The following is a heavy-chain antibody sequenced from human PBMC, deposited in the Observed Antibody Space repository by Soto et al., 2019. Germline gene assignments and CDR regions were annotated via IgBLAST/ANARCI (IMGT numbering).Heavy chain of an antibody. Sequence: GGSLRLSCAASGFTFSRYDMHWVRQATGKGLEWVSAIGTGGDTYYPGSVKGRFTISRENAKNSLYLQMNSLRDGDTAVYYCARESPDSVTAAWSFDLWGRGTLVTVSS. J-gene: IGHJ2*01. CDR3: ARESPDSVTAAWSFDL. D-gene: IGHD2-21*02. CDR1: GFTFSRYD. CDR2: IGTGGDT. V-gene: IGHV3-13*01.